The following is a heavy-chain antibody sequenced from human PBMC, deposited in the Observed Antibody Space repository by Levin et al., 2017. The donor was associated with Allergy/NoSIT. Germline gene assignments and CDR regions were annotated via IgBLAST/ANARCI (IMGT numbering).Heavy chain of an antibody. Sequence: SSETLSLTCTVSGGSISSYYWTWIRQPPGKGLEWIGYIYYSGSTNLNPSLRSRVTMSVDTSKNQFSLKLSSVTAADTAVYYCARDVGSGYYYDYWGQGTLVTVSS. CDR1: GGSISSYY. J-gene: IGHJ4*02. V-gene: IGHV4-59*01. CDR2: IYYSGST. D-gene: IGHD3-3*01. CDR3: ARDVGSGYYYDY.